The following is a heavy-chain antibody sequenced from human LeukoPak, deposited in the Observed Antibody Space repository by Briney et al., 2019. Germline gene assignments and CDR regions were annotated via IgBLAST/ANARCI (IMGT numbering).Heavy chain of an antibody. D-gene: IGHD6-13*01. CDR2: ISSSSSYI. J-gene: IGHJ4*02. CDR3: AKVGHIAAAGHFDY. Sequence: RGSLRLSCAASGFTFSSYSMNWVRQAPGKGLEWVSTISSSSSYIYYADSVKGRFTISRDNAKNSLYLQMNSLRAEDTAVYYCAKVGHIAAAGHFDYWGQGTLVTVSS. CDR1: GFTFSSYS. V-gene: IGHV3-21*04.